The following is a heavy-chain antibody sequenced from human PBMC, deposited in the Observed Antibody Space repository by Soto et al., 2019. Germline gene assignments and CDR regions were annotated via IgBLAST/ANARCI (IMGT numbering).Heavy chain of an antibody. D-gene: IGHD2-2*01. V-gene: IGHV3-7*03. Sequence: GGSLRLSCAASGFTFSSYWMSWVRQAPGKGLEWVANIKQDGSEKYYVDSVKGRFTISRDNAKNSLYLQMNSLRAEDTAVYYCARDHPVVVPASTPDYWGQGTLVTVSS. CDR2: IKQDGSEK. J-gene: IGHJ4*02. CDR3: ARDHPVVVPASTPDY. CDR1: GFTFSSYW.